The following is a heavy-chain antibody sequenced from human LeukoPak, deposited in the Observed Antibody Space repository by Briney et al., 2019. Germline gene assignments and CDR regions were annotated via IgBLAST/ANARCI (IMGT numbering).Heavy chain of an antibody. V-gene: IGHV3-30*18. Sequence: GGSLRLSCAASGFTFSSYGMHWVRQAPGKGLEWVAVISYDGSNKYYADSVKGRFTISRDNSKNTLYLQMNSLRAEDSAVYYCAKDGRWLQYSHYFDYWGQGTPVTVSS. CDR2: ISYDGSNK. J-gene: IGHJ4*02. D-gene: IGHD5-24*01. CDR3: AKDGRWLQYSHYFDY. CDR1: GFTFSSYG.